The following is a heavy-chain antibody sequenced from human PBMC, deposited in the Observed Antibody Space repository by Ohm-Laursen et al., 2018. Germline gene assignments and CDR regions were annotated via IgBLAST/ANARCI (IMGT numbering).Heavy chain of an antibody. J-gene: IGHJ4*02. CDR1: GGSITSHY. V-gene: IGHV4-59*11. Sequence: SETLSLTCSVSGGSITSHYWSWIRQPPGKGLEWIGYIYNSGSTNYNPSLKSRVTISLDTSKNQFSLKLTSVTAADTAVFYCARRGSGGRSFDYWGQGTLVTVSS. D-gene: IGHD2-15*01. CDR2: IYNSGST. CDR3: ARRGSGGRSFDY.